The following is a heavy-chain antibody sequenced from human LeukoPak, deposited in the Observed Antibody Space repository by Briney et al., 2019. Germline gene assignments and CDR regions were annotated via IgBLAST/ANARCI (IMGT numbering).Heavy chain of an antibody. V-gene: IGHV1-69*15. CDR1: GGTFTSYA. CDR2: IIPISGTT. Sequence: SVKVSCKTSGGTFTSYAITWVRQAPGQGLEWMGKIIPISGTTNYAQKFQGRVTFTADESTSTAYMELSSLRSEDTALYYCARKLRLGGNWFDPWGQGTLVTVFS. D-gene: IGHD1-26*01. CDR3: ARKLRLGGNWFDP. J-gene: IGHJ5*02.